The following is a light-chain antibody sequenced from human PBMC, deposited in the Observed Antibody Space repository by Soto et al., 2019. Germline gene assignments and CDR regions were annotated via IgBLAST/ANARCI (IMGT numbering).Light chain of an antibody. CDR1: QSVSGW. J-gene: IGKJ1*01. CDR3: QQYESFSGT. Sequence: VQINQSPSTLSASVGNKVTVTCRASQSVSGWLAWYQQKPGEAPKLLIYDASALPRGVPSRFSGSGSGTKFTLTIASLQPDDFATYYCQQYESFSGTFGPGTKVDIK. CDR2: DAS. V-gene: IGKV1-5*01.